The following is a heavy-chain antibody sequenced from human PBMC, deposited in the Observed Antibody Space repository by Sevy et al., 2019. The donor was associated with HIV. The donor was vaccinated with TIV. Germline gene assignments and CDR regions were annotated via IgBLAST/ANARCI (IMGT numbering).Heavy chain of an antibody. CDR3: ARAQQVTMLVVIGGLYFDL. D-gene: IGHD3-3*01. CDR2: VKQDMSEK. CDR1: GFTFSSNW. J-gene: IGHJ4*02. Sequence: GGSLRLSCAASGFTFSSNWMTWVRQAPGKGLEWVANVKQDMSEKYYANSVKGRFTISRDNAKNLWFLQMNSLRDEDTAVYYCARAQQVTMLVVIGGLYFDLWGQGTLVTVSS. V-gene: IGHV3-7*01.